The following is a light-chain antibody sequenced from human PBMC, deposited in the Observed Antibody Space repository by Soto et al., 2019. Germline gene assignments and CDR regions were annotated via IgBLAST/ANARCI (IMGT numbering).Light chain of an antibody. CDR2: DAS. CDR3: QQYNNWRT. CDR1: QSIRTN. Sequence: EIVMTHSPATLSVSPCERATLSSRASQSIRTNLAWYQQKPGQPPRLLIYDASTRATGIPARFSGSGSGTEFTLTIRSLQSEDFAVYYCQQYNNWRTFGQGTKVDIK. J-gene: IGKJ1*01. V-gene: IGKV3D-15*01.